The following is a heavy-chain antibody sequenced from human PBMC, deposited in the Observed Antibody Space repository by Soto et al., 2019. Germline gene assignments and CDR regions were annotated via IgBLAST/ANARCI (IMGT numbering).Heavy chain of an antibody. CDR1: GGSISSSSYY. Sequence: SLTCTVSGGSISSSSYYWGWIRQPPGKGLEWIGSIYYSGSTYYNPSLKSRVTISVDTSKNQFSLKLSSVTAADTAVYYCARHSVVSRLAAFDIWGQGTMVTVSS. D-gene: IGHD6-19*01. V-gene: IGHV4-39*01. CDR3: ARHSVVSRLAAFDI. CDR2: IYYSGST. J-gene: IGHJ3*02.